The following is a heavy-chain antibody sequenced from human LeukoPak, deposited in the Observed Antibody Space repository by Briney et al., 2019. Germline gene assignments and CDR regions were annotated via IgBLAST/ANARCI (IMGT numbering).Heavy chain of an antibody. CDR3: AKHPQD. CDR1: GFSFSSYE. V-gene: IGHV3-48*03. Sequence: GGSLRLSCAASGFSFSSYEVSWVRQAPGKGLEWVSYISSSGNTIYYADSVRGRFTISRDNAKNSLYLQMNRLRAEDTAVYYCAKHPQDWGQGTLVSVSS. CDR2: ISSSGNTI. J-gene: IGHJ4*02.